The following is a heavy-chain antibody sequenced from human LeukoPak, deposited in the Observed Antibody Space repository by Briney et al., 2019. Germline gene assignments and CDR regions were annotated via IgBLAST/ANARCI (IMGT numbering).Heavy chain of an antibody. V-gene: IGHV1-69*13. CDR2: MIPIFGTA. CDR3: ARPANVRVVVPAATPPYYYGMDV. Sequence: ASVKVSCKASGGTFSSYAISWVRQAPGQGLEWMGGMIPIFGTANYAQKFQGRVTITADESTSTAYMELSSLRSEDTAVYYCARPANVRVVVPAATPPYYYGMDVWGQGTTVTVSS. J-gene: IGHJ6*02. D-gene: IGHD2-2*02. CDR1: GGTFSSYA.